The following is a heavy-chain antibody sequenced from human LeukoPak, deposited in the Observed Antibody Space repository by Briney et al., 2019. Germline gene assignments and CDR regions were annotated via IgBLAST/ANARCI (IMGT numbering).Heavy chain of an antibody. V-gene: IGHV3-7*01. CDR3: ASGRWKNDY. Sequence: PGGSLRLSCAASGFTFRNYGMSWVRQAPGKGLEWVANIKQDGSEKYYVDSVKGRFTVFRENAKNSLYLQMNSLRAEDTAVYYCASGRWKNDYWGQGTLVTVAS. CDR1: GFTFRNYG. CDR2: IKQDGSEK. J-gene: IGHJ4*02. D-gene: IGHD4-23*01.